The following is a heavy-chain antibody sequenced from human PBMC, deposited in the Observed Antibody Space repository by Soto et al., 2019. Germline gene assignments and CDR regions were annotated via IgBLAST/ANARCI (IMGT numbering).Heavy chain of an antibody. Sequence: QVQLQESGPGLVKPSQTLSLTCTVSGGSISSGGYYWSWIRQHPGKGLEWIGYIYYSGSTYYNPSLKSRVTLSVDTSKNQFSLRLSSVTAADTAVYYCARPGSQYGDYEIWGQGTLVTVSS. J-gene: IGHJ4*02. D-gene: IGHD4-17*01. V-gene: IGHV4-31*03. CDR2: IYYSGST. CDR3: ARPGSQYGDYEI. CDR1: GGSISSGGYY.